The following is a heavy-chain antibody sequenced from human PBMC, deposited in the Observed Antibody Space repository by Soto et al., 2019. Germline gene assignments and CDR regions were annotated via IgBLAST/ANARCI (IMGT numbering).Heavy chain of an antibody. J-gene: IGHJ5*02. Sequence: XETLSLPCAVAGFSISSGCIWGWIRQPPGKGPEWLGSIYHSGTTYYNPSVKGRVTISVDTSKNQFSLKMSSVTAADTAVYYCARDSSGYYWFDHWGQGPLVTVSS. V-gene: IGHV4-38-2*02. CDR2: IYHSGTT. CDR1: GFSISSGCI. CDR3: ARDSSGYYWFDH. D-gene: IGHD3-22*01.